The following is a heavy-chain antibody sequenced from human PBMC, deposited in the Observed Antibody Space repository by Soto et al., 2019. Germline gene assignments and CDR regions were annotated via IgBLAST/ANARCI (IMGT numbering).Heavy chain of an antibody. V-gene: IGHV1-69*12. CDR3: ARDPPRYCSGGSCPNWFDP. Sequence: QVQLVQCGAEVKKPGSSVKVSCKASGGTFSSYAISWVRQAPGQGLEWMGGIIPIFGTANYAQKFQGRVTITAAESTSTAYMELSSLRSEDTAVYYCARDPPRYCSGGSCPNWFDPWGQGTLVTVSS. D-gene: IGHD2-15*01. CDR2: IIPIFGTA. J-gene: IGHJ5*02. CDR1: GGTFSSYA.